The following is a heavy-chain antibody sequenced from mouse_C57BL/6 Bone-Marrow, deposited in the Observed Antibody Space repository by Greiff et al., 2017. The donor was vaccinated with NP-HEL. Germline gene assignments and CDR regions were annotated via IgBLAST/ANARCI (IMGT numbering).Heavy chain of an antibody. CDR2: ISSGSSTI. D-gene: IGHD1-1*01. Sequence: EVKLVESGGGLVKPGGSLKLSCAASGFTFSDYGMHWVRQAPEKGLEWVAYISSGSSTIYYADTVKGRFTISRDNAKNTLFLQMTSLRSEDTAMYYCARQRGHYYGSSYDAMDYWGQGTSVTVSS. CDR1: GFTFSDYG. J-gene: IGHJ4*01. V-gene: IGHV5-17*01. CDR3: ARQRGHYYGSSYDAMDY.